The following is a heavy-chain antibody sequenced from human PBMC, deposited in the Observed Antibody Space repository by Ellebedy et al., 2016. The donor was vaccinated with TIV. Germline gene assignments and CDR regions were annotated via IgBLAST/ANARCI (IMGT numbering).Heavy chain of an antibody. Sequence: GESLKISCAASGFTLSTYAMSWVRQAPGKGLEWVSGISGSGGGTYYADSVKGRFTVSRDKSKNTLYLQMNSLTAEDTAVYYCAKAYSSGYYVGWFDPWGQGTLVTVSS. V-gene: IGHV3-23*01. CDR1: GFTLSTYA. CDR2: ISGSGGGT. J-gene: IGHJ5*02. D-gene: IGHD3-22*01. CDR3: AKAYSSGYYVGWFDP.